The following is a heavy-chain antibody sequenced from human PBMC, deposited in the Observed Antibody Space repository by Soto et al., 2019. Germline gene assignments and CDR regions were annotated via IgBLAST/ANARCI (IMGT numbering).Heavy chain of an antibody. V-gene: IGHV1-69*02. J-gene: IGHJ4*02. CDR3: AGLTETGTTAYDY. CDR1: GGTFSSYT. Sequence: QVQPVQSGAEVKKPGSSVKVSCKVSGGTFSSYTISWVRQAPGQGLEWMGRIIPVLDIEKYAQKFQGRVTLTADKSTSTAYMELVSLRSEDTAVYYCAGLTETGTTAYDYWGQGTLVNVSS. CDR2: IIPVLDIE. D-gene: IGHD1-7*01.